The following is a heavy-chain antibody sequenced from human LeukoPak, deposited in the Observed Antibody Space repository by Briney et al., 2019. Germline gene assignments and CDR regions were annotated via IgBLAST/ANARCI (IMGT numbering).Heavy chain of an antibody. D-gene: IGHD1-20*01. CDR2: IGHRSSDI. CDR3: ARSLTALDY. J-gene: IGHJ4*02. CDR1: VFTLSSDT. Sequence: GGSLRLSCAASVFTLSSDTMNWVRQAPGKGLEWVSHIGHRSSDIWHADSVKGRFTASRDNAKNSVYLQMNSLRAEDSALYYCARSLTALDYWGLGTLVTVSS. V-gene: IGHV3-21*05.